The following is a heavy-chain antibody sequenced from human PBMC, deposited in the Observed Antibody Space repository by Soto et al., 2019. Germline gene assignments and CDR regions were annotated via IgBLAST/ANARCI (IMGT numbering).Heavy chain of an antibody. V-gene: IGHV3-21*01. CDR1: GFTFSSYG. Sequence: GGSLRLSCAASGFTFSSYGMNWVRQAPGKGLEWVSSISSSSSYIYYADSVKGRFTISRDNAKNSLYLQMNSLRAEDTAVYYCASRYCSGGSCYSPVWYFDLWGRGTLVTVSS. CDR2: ISSSSSYI. J-gene: IGHJ2*01. CDR3: ASRYCSGGSCYSPVWYFDL. D-gene: IGHD2-15*01.